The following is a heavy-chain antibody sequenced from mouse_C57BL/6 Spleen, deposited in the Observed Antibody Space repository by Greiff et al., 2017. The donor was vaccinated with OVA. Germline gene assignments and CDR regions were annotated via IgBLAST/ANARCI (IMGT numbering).Heavy chain of an antibody. CDR2: INPYNGDT. CDR1: GYSFTGYF. J-gene: IGHJ1*03. V-gene: IGHV1-20*01. Sequence: EVMLVESGPELVKPGDSVKISCKASGYSFTGYFMNWVMQSHGKSLEWIGRINPYNGDTFYNQKFKGKATLTVDKSSSTAHMELRSLTSEDSAVYYCARSGHYGSSYEVYFDVWGTGTTVTVSS. D-gene: IGHD1-1*01. CDR3: ARSGHYGSSYEVYFDV.